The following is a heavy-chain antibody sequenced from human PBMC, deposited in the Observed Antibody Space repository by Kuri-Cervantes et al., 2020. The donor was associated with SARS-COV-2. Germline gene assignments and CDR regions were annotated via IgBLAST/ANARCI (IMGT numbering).Heavy chain of an antibody. CDR3: ARTYYYDSSGYPRYSDAFDI. V-gene: IGHV4-38-2*01. Sequence: SQTLSLTCAVSGYSISSGYYWGWIRQPPGKGLKWIGSIYHSGSTYYNPSLKSRVTISVDTSKNQFSLKLSSVTAADTAVYYCARTYYYDSSGYPRYSDAFDIWGQGTMVTVSS. J-gene: IGHJ3*02. CDR1: GYSISSGYY. D-gene: IGHD3-22*01. CDR2: IYHSGST.